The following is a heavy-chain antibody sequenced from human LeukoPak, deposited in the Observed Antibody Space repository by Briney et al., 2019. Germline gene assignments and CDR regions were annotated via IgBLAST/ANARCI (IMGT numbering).Heavy chain of an antibody. Sequence: SETLSLTCTVSGGSISSGSYYWSWIRQPAGKGLEWIGRIYTSGSTNYNPSLKSRVTISVDTSKNQFSLKPSSVTAADTAVYYCARLPSWGYCCQEGCDYWGQGTLVTVSS. CDR2: IYTSGST. D-gene: IGHD2-15*01. CDR3: ARLPSWGYCCQEGCDY. J-gene: IGHJ4*02. V-gene: IGHV4-61*02. CDR1: GGSISSGSYY.